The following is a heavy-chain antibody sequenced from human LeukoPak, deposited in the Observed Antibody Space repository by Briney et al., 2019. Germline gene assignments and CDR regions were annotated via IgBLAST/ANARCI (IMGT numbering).Heavy chain of an antibody. CDR3: ARLGSSSWSPVGENAFDI. CDR1: GYTFTSYA. CDR2: INAGNGNT. D-gene: IGHD6-13*01. V-gene: IGHV1-3*01. Sequence: ASVKVSCKASGYTFTSYAMHWVRQAPGQRLEWMGWINAGNGNTKYSQKFQGRVTITRDTSASTAYMELSSLRSEDTAVYYCARLGSSSWSPVGENAFDIWGQGTMVTVSS. J-gene: IGHJ3*02.